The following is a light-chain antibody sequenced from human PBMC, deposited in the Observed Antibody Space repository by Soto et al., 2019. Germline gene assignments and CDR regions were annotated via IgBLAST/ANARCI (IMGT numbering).Light chain of an antibody. V-gene: IGKV3-20*01. J-gene: IGKJ3*01. Sequence: EIVLTQSPGTLSLSPGERATLSCRASQSVSRGYLAWYQQKPGQAPRLLIYGASSRATGIPDRFSGSGSGTDFTLTISRLEPEDFAVYYCQQYGSSAVFGPGTKVDIK. CDR2: GAS. CDR1: QSVSRGY. CDR3: QQYGSSAV.